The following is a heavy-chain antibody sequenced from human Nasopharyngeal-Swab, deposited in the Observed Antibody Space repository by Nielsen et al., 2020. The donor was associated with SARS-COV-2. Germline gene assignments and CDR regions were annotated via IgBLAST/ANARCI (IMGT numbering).Heavy chain of an antibody. Sequence: GESLKFSCAASGFTFSSYGMHWVRQAPGKGLEWVAVIWYDGSNKYYADSVKGRFTISRDNSKNTLYLQMNSLRAEDTAVYYCARDLVAVAGYDAFDIWGQGTMVTVSS. V-gene: IGHV3-33*01. J-gene: IGHJ3*02. CDR1: GFTFSSYG. CDR2: IWYDGSNK. CDR3: ARDLVAVAGYDAFDI. D-gene: IGHD6-19*01.